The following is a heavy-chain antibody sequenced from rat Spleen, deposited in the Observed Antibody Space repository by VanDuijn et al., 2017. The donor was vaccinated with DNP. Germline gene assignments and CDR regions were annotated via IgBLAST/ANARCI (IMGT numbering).Heavy chain of an antibody. J-gene: IGHJ2*01. CDR1: GYSITSNY. V-gene: IGHV3-1*01. CDR3: ARWSRYFDY. Sequence: DVQLQESGPGLVKPSQSLSLTCSVTGYSITSNYWGWIRKFPGNKMEWMGYISYSGSTAYNPSLKSRFSITRDTSKNQFFLQLNSVTTEDTATYYCARWSRYFDYWGQGVMVTVSS. CDR2: ISYSGST.